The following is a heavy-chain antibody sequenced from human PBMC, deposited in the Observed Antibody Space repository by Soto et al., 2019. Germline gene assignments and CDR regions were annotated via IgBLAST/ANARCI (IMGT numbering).Heavy chain of an antibody. V-gene: IGHV3-30*18. D-gene: IGHD3-3*01. J-gene: IGHJ6*02. Sequence: QVQLVESGGGVVQPGRSLRLSCAASGFTFSSYGMHWVRQAPGKGLEWVAVISYDGSNKNYADSVKGRFTISRDNSKNTQYLQMNSLRAEDTAVYYCAKAPYDFWSGYWPQYYYYGMDVWGQGTTVTVSS. CDR1: GFTFSSYG. CDR2: ISYDGSNK. CDR3: AKAPYDFWSGYWPQYYYYGMDV.